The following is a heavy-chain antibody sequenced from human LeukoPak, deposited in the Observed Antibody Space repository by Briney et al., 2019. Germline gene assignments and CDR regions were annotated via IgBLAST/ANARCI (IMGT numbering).Heavy chain of an antibody. D-gene: IGHD3-3*01. Sequence: ASVTVSCKASGYTFTSYGISWVRQAPGQGLEWMGWISAYNGNTNYAQKLQGRVTMTTDTSTSTAYMELRSLRSDDTAVYYCARDDYDFWSGYEPYLDYWGQGTLVTVSS. J-gene: IGHJ4*02. CDR3: ARDDYDFWSGYEPYLDY. CDR1: GYTFTSYG. CDR2: ISAYNGNT. V-gene: IGHV1-18*01.